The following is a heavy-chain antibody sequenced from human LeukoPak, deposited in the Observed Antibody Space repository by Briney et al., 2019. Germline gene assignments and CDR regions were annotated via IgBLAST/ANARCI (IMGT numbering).Heavy chain of an antibody. CDR2: ISGSGVGT. J-gene: IGHJ4*02. D-gene: IGHD6-19*01. Sequence: GGSLRLSCAASGFTFSSYAMSGVRQAPGKGLEWVSAISGSGVGTYSADSVKGRFTISRDNSKNTLYLQMNSLRAVDTAVYYCERGKSQSWLVTAHFDSWGQGTLVTVSS. V-gene: IGHV3-23*01. CDR3: ERGKSQSWLVTAHFDS. CDR1: GFTFSSYA.